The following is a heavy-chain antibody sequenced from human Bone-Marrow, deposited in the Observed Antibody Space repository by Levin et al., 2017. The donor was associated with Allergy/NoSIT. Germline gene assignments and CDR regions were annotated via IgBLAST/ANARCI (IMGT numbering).Heavy chain of an antibody. CDR3: AKDYKGYYYDSSGYSSPIVTSGMDV. V-gene: IGHV3-30*18. Sequence: GESLKISCAASGFTFSSYGMHWVRQAPGKGLEWVAVISYDGSNKYYADSVKGRFTISRDNSKNTLYLQMNSLRAEDTAVYYCAKDYKGYYYDSSGYSSPIVTSGMDVWGQGTTVTVSS. J-gene: IGHJ6*02. CDR2: ISYDGSNK. CDR1: GFTFSSYG. D-gene: IGHD3-22*01.